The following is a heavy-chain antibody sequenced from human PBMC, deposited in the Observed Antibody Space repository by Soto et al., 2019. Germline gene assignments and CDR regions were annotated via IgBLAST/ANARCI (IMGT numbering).Heavy chain of an antibody. CDR2: INHSGST. CDR1: GGSFSGYY. Sequence: PSETLSLTCAVYGGSFSGYYWSWIRQPPGKGLEWIGEINHSGSTNYNPSLKSRVTISVDTSKNQFSLKLSSVTAADTAVYYCARSLTITMVRGHYMDVWGKGTTVTVSS. D-gene: IGHD3-10*01. J-gene: IGHJ6*03. V-gene: IGHV4-34*01. CDR3: ARSLTITMVRGHYMDV.